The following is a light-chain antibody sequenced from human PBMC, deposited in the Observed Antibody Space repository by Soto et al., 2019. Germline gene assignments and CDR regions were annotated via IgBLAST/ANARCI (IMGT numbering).Light chain of an antibody. CDR1: QSVASN. CDR3: QQRSNWPPIT. J-gene: IGKJ5*01. V-gene: IGKV3-15*01. CDR2: GAA. Sequence: DIVMTQSPASLSVSPGERVTLSCRASQSVASNLSWYQQKASQAPRRLIYGAATRATGSAARFGGSGSGTDFTLTISSLEPEDFVVYYCQQRSNWPPITFGRGTRL.